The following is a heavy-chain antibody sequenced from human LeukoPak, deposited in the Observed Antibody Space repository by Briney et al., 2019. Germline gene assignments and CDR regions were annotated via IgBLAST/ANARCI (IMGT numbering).Heavy chain of an antibody. CDR1: GYTFTSYA. CDR2: INAGNGNT. J-gene: IGHJ6*02. D-gene: IGHD3-3*01. CDR3: ARAPEYYDFWSGYPRMGYHYYGVDV. V-gene: IGHV1-3*01. Sequence: ASVKVSCKASGYTFTSYAMHWVRQAPGQRLEWMGWINAGNGNTKYSQKFQGRVTITRDTSASTAYMELSSLRSEDTAVYYCARAPEYYDFWSGYPRMGYHYYGVDVWGQGTTVTVSS.